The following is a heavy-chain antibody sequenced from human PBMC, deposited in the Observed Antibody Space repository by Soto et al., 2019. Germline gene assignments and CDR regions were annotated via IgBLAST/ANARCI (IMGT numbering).Heavy chain of an antibody. Sequence: QVQLQESGPGLVKPSQTLSLTCTVSGGSISSGGYYLSWIRQHPGKGLEWIGYVYYSGSTYYNPSLKGRVTISVDTSNNQIYLKLSSVTAADTAVYYCERSFGLAAAGPFDSWGQGTLVTVSS. V-gene: IGHV4-31*03. CDR1: GGSISSGGYY. CDR2: VYYSGST. CDR3: ERSFGLAAAGPFDS. J-gene: IGHJ4*02. D-gene: IGHD6-13*01.